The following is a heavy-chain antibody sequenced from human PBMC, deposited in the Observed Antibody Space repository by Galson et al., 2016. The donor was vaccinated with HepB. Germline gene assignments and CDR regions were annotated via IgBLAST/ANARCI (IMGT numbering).Heavy chain of an antibody. CDR3: VLLAY. Sequence: SLRLSCAASGFTFSSYSMNWVRQAPGKGLEWLSYISPNGSTTHYAESVKGRFTVSRDNAKSSVYLQMDSLRAEDTAVYYCVLLAYWGQGTQVTVSS. V-gene: IGHV3-48*04. CDR2: ISPNGSTT. CDR1: GFTFSSYS. D-gene: IGHD2-15*01. J-gene: IGHJ4*02.